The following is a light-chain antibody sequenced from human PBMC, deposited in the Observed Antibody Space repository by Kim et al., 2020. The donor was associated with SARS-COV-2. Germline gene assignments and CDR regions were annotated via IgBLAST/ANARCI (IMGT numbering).Light chain of an antibody. CDR3: QVWDTETDHYV. Sequence: PGQTARITCGGNNIGGHSVHWYQQKPGQAPLLVMYYDSDRPSGIPERFSGSKSANTATLTISRVEAGDEADYYCQVWDTETDHYVFGAGPKVPVL. J-gene: IGLJ1*01. CDR2: YDS. CDR1: NIGGHS. V-gene: IGLV3-21*01.